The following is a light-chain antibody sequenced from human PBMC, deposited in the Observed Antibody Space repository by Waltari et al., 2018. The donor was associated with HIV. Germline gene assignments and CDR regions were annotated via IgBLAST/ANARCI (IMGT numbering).Light chain of an antibody. CDR1: KLGDKY. CDR3: QAWDSGTAHVV. V-gene: IGLV3-1*01. Sequence: SYELTQPPSVSVSPGQTASITCSGDKLGDKYACWYQQKPGQSPVLVIYQDRKRPSGIPKRFSGSNSGNTATLTISGTQAMDEADYYCQAWDSGTAHVVFGGGTKLTVL. J-gene: IGLJ2*01. CDR2: QDR.